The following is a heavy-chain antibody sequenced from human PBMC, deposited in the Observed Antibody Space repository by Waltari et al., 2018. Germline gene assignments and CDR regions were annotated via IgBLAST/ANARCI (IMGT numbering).Heavy chain of an antibody. Sequence: QVQLQESGPGLVKPSETLSLTCAVSGYSISSGYYWGWIRQPPGKGLEWIGSIYHSGSTYYNPALKSRVTISVDTSKNQFSLKLSSVTAADTAVYYCARLLKGEWLPEVAFDIWGQGTMVTVSS. V-gene: IGHV4-38-2*01. CDR1: GYSISSGYY. D-gene: IGHD5-12*01. J-gene: IGHJ3*02. CDR3: ARLLKGEWLPEVAFDI. CDR2: IYHSGST.